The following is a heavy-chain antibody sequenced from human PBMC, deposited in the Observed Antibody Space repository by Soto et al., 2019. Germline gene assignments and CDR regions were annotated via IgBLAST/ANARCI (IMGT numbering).Heavy chain of an antibody. CDR1: GFTFSGPA. CDR2: IRGKANSDAT. CDR3: TSPSINYDILTDYFKY. Sequence: GSLRLSCAASGFTFSGPAVHWVRQAPGKGLEWVGRIRGKANSDATVYDASVKGRFTISRDDSMNTAYLQMNSLKTEDTAVYYCTSPSINYDILTDYFKYWGQGSLVTVSS. D-gene: IGHD3-9*01. V-gene: IGHV3-73*01. J-gene: IGHJ4*02.